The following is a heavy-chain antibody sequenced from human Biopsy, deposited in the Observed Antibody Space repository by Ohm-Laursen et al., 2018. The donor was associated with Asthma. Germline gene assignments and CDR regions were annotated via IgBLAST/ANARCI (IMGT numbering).Heavy chain of an antibody. D-gene: IGHD6-19*01. J-gene: IGHJ6*02. CDR3: ARCQVGYSSGWSLLLKKIYYSGMDV. V-gene: IGHV1-69*01. CDR1: GGTFSNFA. Sequence: SSVKVSCKAPGGTFSNFAISWVRQAPGQGLEWLGGVMTVFGTTNYAQKFQGRATITADESTSTAYMEVTSLRSEDTAIYYCARCQVGYSSGWSLLLKKIYYSGMDVWGQGTAVTVSS. CDR2: VMTVFGTT.